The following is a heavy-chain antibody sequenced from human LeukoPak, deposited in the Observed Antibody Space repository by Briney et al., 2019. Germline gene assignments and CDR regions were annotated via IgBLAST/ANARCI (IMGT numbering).Heavy chain of an antibody. J-gene: IGHJ4*02. CDR1: GGSFSGYY. D-gene: IGHD3-10*01. CDR2: INHSGGT. CDR3: AGLNGSGSSLSNYCFDY. V-gene: IGHV4-34*01. Sequence: SETLCLTCAVYGGSFSGYYWSWIRQPPGKGLEWIGEINHSGGTNYNPSLKSRGTLSVDTSKNQFSLKLRSVTAADTAVYYCAGLNGSGSSLSNYCFDYWGQGNLVTVSA.